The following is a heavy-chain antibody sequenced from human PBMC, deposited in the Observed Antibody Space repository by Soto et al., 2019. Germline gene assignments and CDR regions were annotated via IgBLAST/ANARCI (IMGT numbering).Heavy chain of an antibody. J-gene: IGHJ6*02. CDR2: IYYSGST. D-gene: IGHD3-22*01. Sequence: SETLSLTCTVSGGSISSYYWSWIRQPPGKGLEWIGYIYYSGSTNYNPSLKSRVTISVDTSKNQFSLKLSSVTAADTAVYYCARSGYDSSGYYYRYYYGMDVWGQGTTVTVSS. CDR1: GGSISSYY. CDR3: ARSGYDSSGYYYRYYYGMDV. V-gene: IGHV4-59*01.